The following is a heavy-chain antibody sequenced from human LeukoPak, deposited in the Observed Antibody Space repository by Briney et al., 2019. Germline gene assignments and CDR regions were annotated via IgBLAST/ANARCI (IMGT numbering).Heavy chain of an antibody. J-gene: IGHJ2*01. Sequence: SVKVSCKASGGTFSSYAISWVRQAPGQGLEWMCGIIPIFGTANYAQKFQGSVTLTADKSTSTAYMELSRLRSEDTAVYYCARDTSTVTHWYFDLWGRGTLVTVSS. V-gene: IGHV1-69*06. CDR2: IIPIFGTA. CDR1: GGTFSSYA. D-gene: IGHD4-17*01. CDR3: ARDTSTVTHWYFDL.